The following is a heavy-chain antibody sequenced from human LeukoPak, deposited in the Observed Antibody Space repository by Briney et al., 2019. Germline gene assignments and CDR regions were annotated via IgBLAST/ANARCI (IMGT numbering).Heavy chain of an antibody. CDR3: ARDVGYGMDV. V-gene: IGHV3-74*01. J-gene: IGHJ6*04. CDR2: INSDGSYT. Sequence: PGGSLRLSSAASGFTFSSHWMHWVRQAPGKGLVWVSHINSDGSYTSYADCVKGRFTISRDNAKNTLYLQMNSLRAEDTAVYYCARDVGYGMDVWGKGTTVTVSS. D-gene: IGHD2-15*01. CDR1: GFTFSSHW.